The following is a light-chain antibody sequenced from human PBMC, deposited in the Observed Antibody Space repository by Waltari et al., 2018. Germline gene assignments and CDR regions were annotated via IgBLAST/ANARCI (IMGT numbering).Light chain of an antibody. Sequence: DIQMTQSPSSLSASVGDRVTITCQASQDVRSYLNWYQQKPGKVPNLLIYDASNLETGVPPMFSGSGSGRDFTLTISSLQPEDIGTYYCQHYHIFPYSFGPGTTV. J-gene: IGKJ3*01. CDR2: DAS. CDR1: QDVRSY. CDR3: QHYHIFPYS. V-gene: IGKV1-33*01.